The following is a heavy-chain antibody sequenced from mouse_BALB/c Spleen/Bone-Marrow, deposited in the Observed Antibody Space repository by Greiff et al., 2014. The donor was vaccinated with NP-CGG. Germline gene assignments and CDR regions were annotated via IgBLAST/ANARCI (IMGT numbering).Heavy chain of an antibody. CDR1: GYAFSSYW. D-gene: IGHD2-13*01. V-gene: IGHV1-80*01. Sequence: VMLVESGAELVRPGSSVKISCKASGYAFSSYWMSWVKQRPGQGLEWIGQIYPGDGNTDYYGKFKGKATLTADNSSSTAYMQLSSLTSEDSAVYFCARWGGDYHWYFDVWGAGTTVTVSS. CDR3: ARWGGDYHWYFDV. CDR2: IYPGDGNT. J-gene: IGHJ1*01.